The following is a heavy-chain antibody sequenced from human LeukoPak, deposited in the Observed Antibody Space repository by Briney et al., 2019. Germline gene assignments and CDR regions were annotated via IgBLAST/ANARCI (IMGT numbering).Heavy chain of an antibody. J-gene: IGHJ4*02. Sequence: GESLKISCKGSGYSFTSYWIGWVRQMPGKGLEWMGMIYPGDSDSRYTPSFQGQVTLSADKSISTAYLQWSSLKASDTAMYYCARGRWDTAMVLFDYWGQGTLVTVSS. CDR1: GYSFTSYW. V-gene: IGHV5-51*01. CDR3: ARGRWDTAMVLFDY. CDR2: IYPGDSDS. D-gene: IGHD5-18*01.